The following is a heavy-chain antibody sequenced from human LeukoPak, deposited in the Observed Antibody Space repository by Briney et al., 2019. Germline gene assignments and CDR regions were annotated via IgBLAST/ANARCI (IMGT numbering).Heavy chain of an antibody. J-gene: IGHJ4*02. D-gene: IGHD3-22*01. CDR3: ARDPGDSKPPDY. V-gene: IGHV4-31*03. CDR1: GGSISSGGYY. Sequence: SETLSLTCTVSGGSISSGGYYWSWIRQHPGKGLEWIGYIYYSGSTYYNPSLKSRVTISVDMSKNQFSLKLSSVTAADTAVYYCARDPGDSKPPDYWGQGTLVTVSS. CDR2: IYYSGST.